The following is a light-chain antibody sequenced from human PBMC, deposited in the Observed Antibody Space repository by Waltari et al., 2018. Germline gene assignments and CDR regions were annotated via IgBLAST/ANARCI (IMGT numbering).Light chain of an antibody. CDR2: KGS. Sequence: DVVMTQSPPSLPVSLGQPASISCRSSQSLVHSDGTTYLSWFHQRPGQSPRRLFYKGSGRDFGVPGRFGATGSGSDFTLEISRVEAEDVGIYFCMQGTHWPWTFGRGTKVEV. CDR1: QSLVHSDGTTY. J-gene: IGKJ1*01. CDR3: MQGTHWPWT. V-gene: IGKV2-30*02.